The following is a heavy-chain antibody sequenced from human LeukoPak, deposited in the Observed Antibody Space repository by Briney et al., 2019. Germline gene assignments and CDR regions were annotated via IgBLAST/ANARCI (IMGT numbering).Heavy chain of an antibody. J-gene: IGHJ3*02. V-gene: IGHV1-18*01. CDR3: ARYRVLLWFSEREAFDI. D-gene: IGHD3-10*01. CDR2: ISAYNGNT. CDR1: GYTFTSYG. Sequence: GASVKVSCKASGYTFTSYGISWVRQAPGQGLEWMGWISAYNGNTNYAQKLQGRVTMTTDTSTSTAYMELRSLRSDDTAVYYCARYRVLLWFSEREAFDIWGQGTMATVSS.